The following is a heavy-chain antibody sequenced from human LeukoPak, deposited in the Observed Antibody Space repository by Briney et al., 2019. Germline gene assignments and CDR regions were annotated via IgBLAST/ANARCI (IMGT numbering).Heavy chain of an antibody. CDR2: ISSSSSTI. CDR1: GFTFSSYW. V-gene: IGHV3-48*04. D-gene: IGHD3-22*01. J-gene: IGHJ3*02. Sequence: PGGSLRLSCAASGFTFSSYWMHWVRQAPGKGLEWVSYISSSSSTIYYADSVKGRFTISRDNAKNSLYLQMNSLRAEDTAVYYCARDPSSSGYLDAFDIWGQGTMVTVSS. CDR3: ARDPSSSGYLDAFDI.